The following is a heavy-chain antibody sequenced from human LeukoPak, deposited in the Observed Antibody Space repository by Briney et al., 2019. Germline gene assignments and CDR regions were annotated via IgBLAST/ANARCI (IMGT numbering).Heavy chain of an antibody. D-gene: IGHD3-3*01. CDR1: GGSFSGYY. CDR3: ARGGDYDFWSGYPPYYYYGMDV. CDR2: INHSGST. J-gene: IGHJ6*02. Sequence: PSETLSLTCAVYGGSFSGYYWSWIRQPPGKGLEWIGEINHSGSTNYNPSLKSRVTISVDTSKNQFSLKLSFVTAADTAVYYCARGGDYDFWSGYPPYYYYGMDVWGQGTTVTVSS. V-gene: IGHV4-34*01.